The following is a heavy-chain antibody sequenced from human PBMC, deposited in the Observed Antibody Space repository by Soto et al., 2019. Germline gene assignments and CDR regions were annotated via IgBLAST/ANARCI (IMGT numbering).Heavy chain of an antibody. D-gene: IGHD1-26*01. J-gene: IGHJ4*02. CDR2: INPDGGTT. CDR1: GFTFSSYW. CDR3: AGDLRGNPGF. V-gene: IGHV3-74*03. Sequence: EGQLVESGGGLVQPGGSLRLSCTASGFTFSSYWMNWVRQAPGKGLDWVSLINPDGGTTTYAESVKGRSTIFQDNAKSTVGPQTTSLRVEDTAVYYCAGDLRGNPGFWGQGTLVTVSS.